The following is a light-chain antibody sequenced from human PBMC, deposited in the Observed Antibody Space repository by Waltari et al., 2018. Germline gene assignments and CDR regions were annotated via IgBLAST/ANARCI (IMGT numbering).Light chain of an antibody. Sequence: QSALTQPRSVSGPPGQSVTISCTGTSSDVGGPDFLSWYQQHPGKAPKLIMYYVSQRPSGVPDRFSGSKSGNTASLTITGLQAEDEAEYYCCSHAGSDTFWVFGGGTKVTVL. CDR3: CSHAGSDTFWV. CDR1: SSDVGGPDF. V-gene: IGLV2-11*01. CDR2: YVS. J-gene: IGLJ3*02.